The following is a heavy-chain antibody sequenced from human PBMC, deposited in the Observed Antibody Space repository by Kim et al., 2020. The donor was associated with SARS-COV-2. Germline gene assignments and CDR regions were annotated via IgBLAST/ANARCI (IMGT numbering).Heavy chain of an antibody. CDR3: ARAQQHSLWWAADGMDV. CDR1: GFTFSSYE. J-gene: IGHJ6*02. CDR2: ISSSGSTI. D-gene: IGHD3-10*01. Sequence: GGSLRLSCAASGFTFSSYEMNWVRQAPGKGLEWVSYISSSGSTIYYADSVKGRFTISRDNAKNSLYLQMNSLRAEDTAVYYCARAQQHSLWWAADGMDVWGQGTTVTVSS. V-gene: IGHV3-48*03.